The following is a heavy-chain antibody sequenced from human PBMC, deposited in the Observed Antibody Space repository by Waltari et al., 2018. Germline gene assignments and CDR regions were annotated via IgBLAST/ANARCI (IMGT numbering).Heavy chain of an antibody. V-gene: IGHV4-34*01. D-gene: IGHD3-16*02. CDR3: ARESIWGSYRDYYGMDV. Sequence: QVQLQQWGAGLLKPSETLSLTCAVYGGSFSGYYWSWIRQPPGKGLEWIGEINHSGSTNSNPSLKSRVTISVDTSKNQFSLKLSSVTAADTAVYYCARESIWGSYRDYYGMDVWGQGTTVTVSS. CDR1: GGSFSGYY. J-gene: IGHJ6*02. CDR2: INHSGST.